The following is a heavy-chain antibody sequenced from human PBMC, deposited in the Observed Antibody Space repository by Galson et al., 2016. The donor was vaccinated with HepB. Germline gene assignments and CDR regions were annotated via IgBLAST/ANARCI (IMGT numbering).Heavy chain of an antibody. V-gene: IGHV3-23*01. CDR2: ISSSGAHI. D-gene: IGHD1-26*01. CDR3: AKVGFSDLDY. CDR1: GFTFSSYA. J-gene: IGHJ4*02. Sequence: SLRLSCAASGFTFSSYAMSWVRQSPGEGLEWVSSISSSGAHISYADSVKGRFTIPRDNSKNTVSLLMSSLRADDTAIYYCAKVGFSDLDYWGQGTLVTVSS.